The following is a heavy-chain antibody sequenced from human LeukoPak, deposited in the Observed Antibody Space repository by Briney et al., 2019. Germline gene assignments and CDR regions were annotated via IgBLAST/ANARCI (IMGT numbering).Heavy chain of an antibody. Sequence: GGSLRLSCAASGFTFSSYSMNWVRQAPGKGLEWVSSISSSSSYIYYADSVKGRFTISRDNAKNSLYLQMNSLRAEDTALYYCAKDQLPTAAGNFDYWGQGTLVTVSS. V-gene: IGHV3-21*04. J-gene: IGHJ4*02. CDR2: ISSSSSYI. D-gene: IGHD6-13*01. CDR1: GFTFSSYS. CDR3: AKDQLPTAAGNFDY.